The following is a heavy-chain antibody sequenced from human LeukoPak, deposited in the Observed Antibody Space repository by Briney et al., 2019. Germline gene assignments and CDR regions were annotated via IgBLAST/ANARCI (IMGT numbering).Heavy chain of an antibody. CDR3: ARHTYCSSSTCNDPWFDP. D-gene: IGHD2-2*01. V-gene: IGHV4-59*08. Sequence: SETLSLTCTVSGGSISSYYWSWLRQPPGKGLEWIGYIYYSGSTNYNASLKSRVTISVDTSKNQFSLKLSYVTAADPAVYYCARHTYCSSSTCNDPWFDPWGQGTLVTVSS. CDR1: GGSISSYY. CDR2: IYYSGST. J-gene: IGHJ5*02.